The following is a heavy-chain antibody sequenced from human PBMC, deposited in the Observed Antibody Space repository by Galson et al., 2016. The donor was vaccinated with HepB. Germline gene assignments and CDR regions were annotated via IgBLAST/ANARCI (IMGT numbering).Heavy chain of an antibody. CDR1: GYRFTSNK. CDR3: ARAHSSSSAWSAMDV. D-gene: IGHD6-6*01. V-gene: IGHV1-46*01. Sequence: SVKVSCKASGYRFTSNKLRWVRQAPGQGLELMGTLNPSDGDTDYAQKFRGRVTMTRDTSTSTFYMELVSLRSDDTALYFCARAHSSSSAWSAMDVWGQGNPGHRLV. CDR2: LNPSDGDT. J-gene: IGHJ6*02.